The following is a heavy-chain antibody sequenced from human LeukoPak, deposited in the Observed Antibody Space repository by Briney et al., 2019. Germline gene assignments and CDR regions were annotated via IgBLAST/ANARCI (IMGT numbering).Heavy chain of an antibody. CDR3: ARDLRGPLGYFDL. D-gene: IGHD3-10*01. J-gene: IGHJ2*01. V-gene: IGHV4-59*01. CDR1: GGSISSYY. CDR2: IYYSGST. Sequence: PSETLSLTCTVSGGSISSYYWSWMRQRPGKGLEWIGYIYYSGSTNYNPSLKSRVTISVDTSKNQFSLKLSSVTAADTAVYYCARDLRGPLGYFDLWGRGTLVTFSS.